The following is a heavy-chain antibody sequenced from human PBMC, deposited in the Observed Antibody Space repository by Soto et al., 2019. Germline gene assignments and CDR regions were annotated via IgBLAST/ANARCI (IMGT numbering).Heavy chain of an antibody. D-gene: IGHD2-2*01. CDR2: IDPSDSYT. Sequence: GESLKTPRKGSGYSFTSYWISWVRQMPGKGLEWMGRIDPSDSYTNYSPSFQGHVTISADKSISTAYLQWSSLKALDTAMYYCARLPIVVVPAAMLNYYYYGMDVWGQGTTVTVSS. J-gene: IGHJ6*02. CDR1: GYSFTSYW. V-gene: IGHV5-10-1*01. CDR3: ARLPIVVVPAAMLNYYYYGMDV.